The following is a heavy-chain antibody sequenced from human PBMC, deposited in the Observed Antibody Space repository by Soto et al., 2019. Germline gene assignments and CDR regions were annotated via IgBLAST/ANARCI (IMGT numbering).Heavy chain of an antibody. CDR3: ASRDPGTSVDY. Sequence: SETLSLTCAVSGGSFTSNNWWTWVRQPPGQGLEWIGEIYRTGSTNYNPSLKSRVTISLDKSENQFSLKVTSLTAADTAVYYCASRDPGTSVDYWGQGTLVTSPQ. V-gene: IGHV4-4*02. CDR1: GGSFTSNNW. D-gene: IGHD1-7*01. CDR2: IYRTGST. J-gene: IGHJ4*02.